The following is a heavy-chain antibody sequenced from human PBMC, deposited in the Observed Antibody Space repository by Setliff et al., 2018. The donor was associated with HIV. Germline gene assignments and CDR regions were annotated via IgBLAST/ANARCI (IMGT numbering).Heavy chain of an antibody. CDR1: GFTFDDYG. J-gene: IGHJ6*02. CDR3: ARDLPTYGMDV. V-gene: IGHV3-20*04. CDR2: INWNGGST. Sequence: GGSLRLSCAASGFTFDDYGMSWVRQAPGKGLEWVSGINWNGGSTGYADSVKGRFTISRDNAKNSLYLQMNSLRAGDTAVYYCARDLPTYGMDVWGQGTTVTVSS.